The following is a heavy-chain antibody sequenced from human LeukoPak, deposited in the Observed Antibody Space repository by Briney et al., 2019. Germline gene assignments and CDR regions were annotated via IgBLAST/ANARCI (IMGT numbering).Heavy chain of an antibody. V-gene: IGHV1-69*13. CDR2: IIPIFGTA. Sequence: GASVKVSCKASGGTFSSYAISWVRQAPGQGLEWMGGIIPIFGTANYAQKFQGRVTITSDESTSTAYMELSSLRSEDTAVYYCARVYCSGGSCYSVWFDPWGQGTLVTVSS. D-gene: IGHD2-15*01. CDR3: ARVYCSGGSCYSVWFDP. J-gene: IGHJ5*02. CDR1: GGTFSSYA.